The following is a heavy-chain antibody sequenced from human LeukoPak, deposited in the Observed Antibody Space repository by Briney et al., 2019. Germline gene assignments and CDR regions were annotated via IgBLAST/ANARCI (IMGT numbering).Heavy chain of an antibody. D-gene: IGHD2-15*01. CDR3: ATKGYCSGGSCYTHFDY. Sequence: ASVKVSCKASGGTFSSYAISWVRQAPGQGLEWMGGIIPIFGTANYAQKFQGRVTITADESTSTAYMELSSLRSEDTAVYYCATKGYCSGGSCYTHFDYWGQGTLVAVSS. CDR2: IIPIFGTA. J-gene: IGHJ4*02. V-gene: IGHV1-69*13. CDR1: GGTFSSYA.